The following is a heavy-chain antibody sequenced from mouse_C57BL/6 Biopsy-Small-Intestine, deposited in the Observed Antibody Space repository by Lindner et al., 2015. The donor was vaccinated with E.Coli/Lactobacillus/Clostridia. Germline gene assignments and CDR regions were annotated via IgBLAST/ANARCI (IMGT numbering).Heavy chain of an antibody. CDR1: GFNIKDDY. CDR3: TTEPLAMDY. J-gene: IGHJ4*01. Sequence: VQLQESGAELVRPGASVKLSCTASGFNIKDDYMHWVKQRPEQGLEWIGWIDPENGDTEYASKFQGKATITADTSSNTAYLQLSSLTSEDTAVYYCTTEPLAMDYWGQGTSVTVSS. CDR2: IDPENGDT. D-gene: IGHD6-1*01. V-gene: IGHV14-4*01.